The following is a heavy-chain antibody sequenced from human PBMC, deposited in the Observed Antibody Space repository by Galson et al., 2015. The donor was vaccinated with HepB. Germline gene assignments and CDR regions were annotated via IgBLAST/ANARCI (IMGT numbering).Heavy chain of an antibody. J-gene: IGHJ3*02. V-gene: IGHV3-9*01. CDR3: AKDIGDRTNGVWCGLHI. Sequence: LRLSCAASGFTFEDYAMHWVRQAPGKGLEWVSGISWNTDTIHYADSVKGRFTISRDNAKNSLDLQMNSLRAEDTALYYCAKDIGDRTNGVWCGLHIWGQGTMVTVSS. D-gene: IGHD2-8*01. CDR2: ISWNTDTI. CDR1: GFTFEDYA.